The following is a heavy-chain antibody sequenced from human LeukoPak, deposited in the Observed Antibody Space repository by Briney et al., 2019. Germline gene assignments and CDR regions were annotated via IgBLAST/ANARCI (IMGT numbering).Heavy chain of an antibody. J-gene: IGHJ4*02. CDR3: ARERGYNYGYSGYYDQ. CDR1: GFTLSDFE. V-gene: IGHV3-48*03. CDR2: ISTSRAST. Sequence: GGSLRLSCAASGFTLSDFEMNWVRQAPGKGLKWISYISTSRASTYYADSVKGRFTVSRDNAKNSMFLRMDTLRADDTAVYYCARERGYNYGYSGYYDQWGQGILVTVSS. D-gene: IGHD5-18*01.